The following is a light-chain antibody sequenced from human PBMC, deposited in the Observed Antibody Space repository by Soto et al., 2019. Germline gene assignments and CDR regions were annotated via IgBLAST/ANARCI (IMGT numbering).Light chain of an antibody. CDR1: QGISSY. Sequence: AIRMTQSPSSFSASTGDRVTITCRASQGISSYLAWYQQKPGKAPNLLIYAASTLQSGVPSRFSGSGSGTDFTLTISRLQSEDFVTYYCQQYYSSPWTFGQGTKVEIK. V-gene: IGKV1-8*01. CDR3: QQYYSSPWT. J-gene: IGKJ1*01. CDR2: AAS.